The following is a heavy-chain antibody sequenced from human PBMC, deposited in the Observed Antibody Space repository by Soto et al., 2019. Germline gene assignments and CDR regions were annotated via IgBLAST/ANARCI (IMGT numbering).Heavy chain of an antibody. D-gene: IGHD2-2*01. CDR1: RGSISSGGYS. J-gene: IGHJ4*02. CDR3: ARVPDY. Sequence: QLQLQESGSGLVKPSQTLSLTCAVSRGSISSGGYSWSWIRQPPGKGLEGIGYMYHSGSTYYNPSLKSRVTISIDRSKNQFSLKLSCVTAADTAVYYFARVPDYWGQGILVTVSS. CDR2: MYHSGST. V-gene: IGHV4-30-2*01.